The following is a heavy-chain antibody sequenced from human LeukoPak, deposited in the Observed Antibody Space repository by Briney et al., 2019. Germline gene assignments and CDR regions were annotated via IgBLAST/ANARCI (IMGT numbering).Heavy chain of an antibody. CDR1: GYTLTELS. D-gene: IGHD6-19*01. Sequence: ASVKVSCKVSGYTLTELSMHCVRQAPGKGLEWMGRFDPEDGETIYAQKLQGRVTMTTDTSTSTAYMELGSLRSDDTAVYYCARGTVAGDYWGQGTLVTVSS. CDR2: FDPEDGET. CDR3: ARGTVAGDY. V-gene: IGHV1-24*01. J-gene: IGHJ4*02.